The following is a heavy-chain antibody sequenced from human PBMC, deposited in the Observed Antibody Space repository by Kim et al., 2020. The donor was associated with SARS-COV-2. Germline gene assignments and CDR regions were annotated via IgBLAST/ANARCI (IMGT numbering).Heavy chain of an antibody. J-gene: IGHJ4*02. D-gene: IGHD3-22*01. V-gene: IGHV4-30-4*01. CDR3: AREKSYSSGYYYLDY. Sequence: SETLSLTCTVSGGSISSGDYYWSWIRQPPGKGLEWIGYIYYSGSTYYNPSLKSRVTISVDTSKNQFSLKLSSVTAADTAVYYCAREKSYSSGYYYLDYWGQGTLVTVSS. CDR2: IYYSGST. CDR1: GGSISSGDYY.